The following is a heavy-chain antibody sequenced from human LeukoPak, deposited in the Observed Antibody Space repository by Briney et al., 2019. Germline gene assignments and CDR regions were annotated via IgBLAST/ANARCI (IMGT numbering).Heavy chain of an antibody. V-gene: IGHV4-59*01. D-gene: IGHD6-13*01. CDR1: GGSISSYY. J-gene: IGHJ3*02. Sequence: SETLSLTCTVSGGSISSYYWSWIRQPPGKGLEWIGYIYYSGSTNYNPSLKSRVTISVDTSKNQFSLKLSSVTAADTAVYYCARVRQQVVHDAFDIWGHGTMVIVSS. CDR2: IYYSGST. CDR3: ARVRQQVVHDAFDI.